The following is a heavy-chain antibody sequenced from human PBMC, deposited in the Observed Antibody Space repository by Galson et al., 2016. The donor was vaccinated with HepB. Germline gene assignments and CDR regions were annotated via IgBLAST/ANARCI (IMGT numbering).Heavy chain of an antibody. CDR1: GAYMSSSNW. J-gene: IGHJ4*02. D-gene: IGHD6-13*01. Sequence: SETLSLTCTVSGAYMSSSNWWSWVRQPPGKGLEWLGEVYHIGTVNYNPSLKSRMSISVDKSKNQFSLKLTSVSAADTAIYFCAKDEGSRQYFDSWGQGILVTVSS. V-gene: IGHV4-4*02. CDR2: VYHIGTV. CDR3: AKDEGSRQYFDS.